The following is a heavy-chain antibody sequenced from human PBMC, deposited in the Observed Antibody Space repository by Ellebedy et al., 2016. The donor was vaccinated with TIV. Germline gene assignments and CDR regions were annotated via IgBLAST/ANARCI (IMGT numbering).Heavy chain of an antibody. CDR2: IYPGDSDT. Sequence: GESLKISXKGSGYSFTSYWIGWVRQMPGKGLEWMGIIYPGDSDTRYSPSFQGQVTISADKSVSTAYLQWSSLKASDTAMYYCASILRYSAAGPHFDYWGQGTLVTVSS. V-gene: IGHV5-51*01. CDR3: ASILRYSAAGPHFDY. D-gene: IGHD6-13*01. J-gene: IGHJ4*02. CDR1: GYSFTSYW.